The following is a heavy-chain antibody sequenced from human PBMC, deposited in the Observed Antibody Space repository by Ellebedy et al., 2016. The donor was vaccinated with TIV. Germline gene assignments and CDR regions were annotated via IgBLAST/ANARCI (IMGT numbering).Heavy chain of an antibody. J-gene: IGHJ6*02. V-gene: IGHV4-34*01. D-gene: IGHD2-2*01. Sequence: MPSETLSLTCAVYGGSFSGYSWSWIRQPPGKGLEWIGEINNSGSTSYNPSLKSRVTISVDTSKNQFSLKLSSVTAADTAVYYCARVVVPAAMLLYYYYAMDVWGQGTTVTVSS. CDR1: GGSFSGYS. CDR2: INNSGST. CDR3: ARVVVPAAMLLYYYYAMDV.